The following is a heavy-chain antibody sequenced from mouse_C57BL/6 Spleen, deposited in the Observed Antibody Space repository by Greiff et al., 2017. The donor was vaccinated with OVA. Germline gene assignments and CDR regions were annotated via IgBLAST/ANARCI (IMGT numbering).Heavy chain of an antibody. Sequence: EVQLQQSVAELVRPGASVKLSCTASGFNIQNTYMHWVKQRPEQGLEWIGRIDPANGNTKYAPKFQGKATITADTSSNTAYLQLSSLTSEDTAIYYCARGDYGSDYWGQGTTLTVSS. CDR1: GFNIQNTY. V-gene: IGHV14-3*01. CDR2: IDPANGNT. CDR3: ARGDYGSDY. D-gene: IGHD1-1*01. J-gene: IGHJ2*01.